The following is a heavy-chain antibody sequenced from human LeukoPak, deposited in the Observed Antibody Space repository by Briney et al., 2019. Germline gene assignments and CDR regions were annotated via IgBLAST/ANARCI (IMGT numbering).Heavy chain of an antibody. CDR1: GFTFSSYA. CDR2: ISYDGSNK. D-gene: IGHD3-9*01. V-gene: IGHV3-30-3*01. J-gene: IGHJ4*02. Sequence: PGGSLRLSCAASGFTFSSYAMHWVRQAPGKGLEWVAVISYDGSNKYYADSVKGRFTISRDNSKNTLYLQMNSLRAEDTAVYYCARDLRYFFDYWGQGTLVTVSS. CDR3: ARDLRYFFDY.